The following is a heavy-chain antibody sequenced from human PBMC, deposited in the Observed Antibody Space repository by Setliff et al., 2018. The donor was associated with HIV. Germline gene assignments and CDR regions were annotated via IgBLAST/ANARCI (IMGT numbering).Heavy chain of an antibody. CDR2: IYPGDSDI. V-gene: IGHV5-51*01. CDR1: GYTFTNYW. CDR3: SSEAADGRIGW. D-gene: IGHD6-25*01. Sequence: GESLKISCEASGYTFTNYWIGWVRQMPGKGLEWMGIIYPGDSDIIDSPSFQGQVTISADKSITTAYLQWSSLKASDTAMYYFSSEAADGRIGWWGQGTLDTVSS. J-gene: IGHJ4*01.